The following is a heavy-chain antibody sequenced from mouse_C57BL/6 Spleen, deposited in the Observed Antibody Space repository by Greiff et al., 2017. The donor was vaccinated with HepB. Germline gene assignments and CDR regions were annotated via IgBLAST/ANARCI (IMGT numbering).Heavy chain of an antibody. CDR2: INPSTGGT. J-gene: IGHJ2*01. CDR1: GYSFTGYY. D-gene: IGHD1-1*01. Sequence: EVQLQQSGPELVKPGASVKISCKASGYSFTGYYMNWVKQSPEKSLEWIGEINPSTGGTTYNQKFKDKATLTVDKSSSTAYMQLNSLTSEDSAVYYCARREVITTVVEDYFDYWGQGTTLTVSS. CDR3: ARREVITTVVEDYFDY. V-gene: IGHV1-42*01.